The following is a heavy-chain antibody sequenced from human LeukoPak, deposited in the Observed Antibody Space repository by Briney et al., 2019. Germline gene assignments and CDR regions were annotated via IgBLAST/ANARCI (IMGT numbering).Heavy chain of an antibody. CDR2: ISCCGGST. D-gene: IGHD1-1*01. V-gene: IGHV3-23*01. CDR3: ATTLLRASTYMDV. J-gene: IGHJ6*03. Sequence: GGTLRLSCAVSGFTFSGYVMSWGPQAPGKGLEWGSGISCCGGSTYCADSVKRRFTISRDNSKNTLYLHMNILRGEDTALYYCATTLLRASTYMDVWGKGTTVTVSS. CDR1: GFTFSGYV.